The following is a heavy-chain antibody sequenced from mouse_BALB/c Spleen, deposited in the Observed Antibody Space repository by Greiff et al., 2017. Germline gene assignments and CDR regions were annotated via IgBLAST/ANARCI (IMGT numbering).Heavy chain of an antibody. J-gene: IGHJ4*01. Sequence: LEESGAELMKPGASVKISCKATGYTFSSYWIEWVKQRPGHGLEWIGEILPGSGSTNYNEKFKDKATFTADTSSNTAYMQLSSLTSEDSAVYYCARLTYYRNAMDYWGQGTSVTVSS. V-gene: IGHV1-9*01. D-gene: IGHD2-14*01. CDR3: ARLTYYRNAMDY. CDR2: ILPGSGST. CDR1: GYTFSSYW.